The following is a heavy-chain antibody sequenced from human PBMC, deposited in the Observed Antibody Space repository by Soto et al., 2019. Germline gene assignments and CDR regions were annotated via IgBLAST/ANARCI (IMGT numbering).Heavy chain of an antibody. D-gene: IGHD2-2*02. CDR3: STGFVVVPASIDY. J-gene: IGHJ4*02. V-gene: IGHV3-15*01. CDR2: IKSKTDGGTT. CDR1: GFTFSNAW. Sequence: GGSLRLSCAASGFTFSNAWMSWVRQAPGKGLEWVGRIKSKTDGGTTDYAAPVKGRFTISRDDSKNTLYLQMNSLKTEDTAVYYGSTGFVVVPASIDYWGQGTLVTVSS.